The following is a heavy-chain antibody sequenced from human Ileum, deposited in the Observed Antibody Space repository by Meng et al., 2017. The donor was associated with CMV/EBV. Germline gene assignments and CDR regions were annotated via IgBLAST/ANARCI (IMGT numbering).Heavy chain of an antibody. Sequence: ASVKVSCKASGYTFTSYGISWVRQAPGQGLEWMGWISAYNGNTNYAQKLQGRVTMTTDTSTSTAYMELRSLRSNDTAVYYWARLGYCSSTSCRAYFDYWGQGTLVTVSS. D-gene: IGHD2-2*01. CDR2: ISAYNGNT. V-gene: IGHV1-18*01. CDR1: GYTFTSYG. J-gene: IGHJ4*02. CDR3: ARLGYCSSTSCRAYFDY.